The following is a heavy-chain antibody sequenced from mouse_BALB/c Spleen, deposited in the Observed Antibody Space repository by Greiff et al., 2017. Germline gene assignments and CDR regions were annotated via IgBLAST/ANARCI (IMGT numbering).Heavy chain of an antibody. J-gene: IGHJ4*01. V-gene: IGHV4-1*02. D-gene: IGHD1-2*01. CDR1: GFDFSRYW. CDR3: ARGGYGYYAMDY. Sequence: EVKLMESGGGLVQPGGSLKLSCAASGFDFSRYWMSWVRQAPGKGLEWIGEINPDSSTINYTPSLKDKFIISRDNAKNTLYLQMSKVRSEDTALYYCARGGYGYYAMDYWGQGTSVTVSS. CDR2: INPDSSTI.